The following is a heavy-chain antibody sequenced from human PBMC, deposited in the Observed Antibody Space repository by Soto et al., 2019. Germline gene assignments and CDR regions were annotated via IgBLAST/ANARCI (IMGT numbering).Heavy chain of an antibody. V-gene: IGHV3-43*01. CDR3: AKDIAASGWYSLDY. J-gene: IGHJ4*02. D-gene: IGHD6-19*01. CDR2: ISWDGGST. Sequence: GGSLRLSCAASGFTFDDYTMHWVRQAPGKGLEWVSLISWDGGSTYYADSVRGRFTISRDNSKNSLYLQMNSLRTEDTALYYCAKDIAASGWYSLDYWGQGTLVTVSS. CDR1: GFTFDDYT.